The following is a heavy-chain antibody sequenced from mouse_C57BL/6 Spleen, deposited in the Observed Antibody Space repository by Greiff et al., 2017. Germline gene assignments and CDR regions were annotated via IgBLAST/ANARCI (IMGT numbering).Heavy chain of an antibody. Sequence: VQLQQPGAELAKPGASVKLSCKASGYTFTSYWMHWVKQRPGQGLEWIGYITPSSGCPKYNQTFKGTATLTADKSSSPAYMQLSSLTYEDSADYDCARRLGNDLYDAMDYWGQGTLVTVSA. V-gene: IGHV1-7*01. J-gene: IGHJ4*01. CDR2: ITPSSGCP. CDR3: ARRLGNDLYDAMDY. D-gene: IGHD2-2*01. CDR1: GYTFTSYW.